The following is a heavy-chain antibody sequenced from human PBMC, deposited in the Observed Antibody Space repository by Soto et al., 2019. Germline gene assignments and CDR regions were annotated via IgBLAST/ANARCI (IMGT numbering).Heavy chain of an antibody. J-gene: IGHJ4*02. D-gene: IGHD3-9*01. CDR2: IYYSGST. V-gene: IGHV4-39*01. CDR3: ARHYDILTGYYDPTYFDY. CDR1: GGSISSSSYY. Sequence: SETLSLTCTVSGGSISSSSYYWGGIRQPPGKGQEWIGSIYYSGSTYYNPSLKSRVTISVDTSKNQFSLKLSSVTAADTAVYYCARHYDILTGYYDPTYFDYWGQGTLVTVSS.